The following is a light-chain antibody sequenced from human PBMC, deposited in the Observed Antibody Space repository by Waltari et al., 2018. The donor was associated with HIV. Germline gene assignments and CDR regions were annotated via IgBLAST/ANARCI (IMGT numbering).Light chain of an antibody. J-gene: IGLJ3*02. V-gene: IGLV1-40*01. CDR2: DNN. CDR3: QSYDTSLSAVV. Sequence: QSVVTQPPSVSGAPGQRITISCSGSSSNLGAGYDVHWYQQLPGTAPKVIIYDNNKRPSGVPDRFSGSKSGTSASLAITGLQAEDEAEYYCQSYDTSLSAVVFGGGTTLTVL. CDR1: SSNLGAGYD.